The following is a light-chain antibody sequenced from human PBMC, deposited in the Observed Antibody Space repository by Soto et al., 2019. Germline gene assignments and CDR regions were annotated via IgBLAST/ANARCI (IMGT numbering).Light chain of an antibody. CDR2: DAS. CDR1: QSVSSY. CDR3: QQRRDWPLT. Sequence: EIVLTQSPATLSLSPGERATLSCRANQSVSSYLAWYQQKPGQAPRLLISDASNRATGIPARFSGSGSGTDFTLTVSSLEPEDFAVYYCQQRRDWPLTFGGGTKVEI. J-gene: IGKJ4*01. V-gene: IGKV3-11*01.